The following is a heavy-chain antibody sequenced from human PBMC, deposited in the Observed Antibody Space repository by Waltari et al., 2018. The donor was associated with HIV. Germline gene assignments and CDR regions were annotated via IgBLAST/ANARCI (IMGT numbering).Heavy chain of an antibody. CDR1: GGSFSGYY. V-gene: IGHV4-34*01. CDR2: INHSGST. Sequence: QVQLQQWGAGLLKPSETLSLTCAAYGGSFSGYYWSWIRQPPGKGLEWIGEINHSGSTNYNPSLKSRVTISVDTSKNQFSLKLSSVTAADTAVYYCARGSGYSSGWYVRGFDPWGQGTLVTVSS. CDR3: ARGSGYSSGWYVRGFDP. J-gene: IGHJ5*02. D-gene: IGHD6-19*01.